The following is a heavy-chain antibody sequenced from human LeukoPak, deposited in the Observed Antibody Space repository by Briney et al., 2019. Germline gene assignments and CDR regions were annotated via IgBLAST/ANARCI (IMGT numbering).Heavy chain of an antibody. J-gene: IGHJ4*02. D-gene: IGHD3-22*01. CDR3: AKIADFGYYDSSGYHRAGFDY. CDR2: ISYDGSNK. CDR1: GFTFSSYG. Sequence: GGTLRLSCAASGFTFSSYGMSWVRQAPGKGLEWVAVISYDGSNKYYADSVKGRFTISRDNSKNTLYLQMNSLRAEDTAVYYCAKIADFGYYDSSGYHRAGFDYWGQGTLVTVSS. V-gene: IGHV3-30*18.